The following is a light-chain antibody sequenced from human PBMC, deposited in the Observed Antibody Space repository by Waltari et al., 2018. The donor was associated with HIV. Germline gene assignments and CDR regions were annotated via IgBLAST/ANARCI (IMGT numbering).Light chain of an antibody. J-gene: IGLJ2*01. V-gene: IGLV2-14*03. CDR2: DVS. CDR1: NDDIGSYIY. CDR3: TSYTSLTTVV. Sequence: QSVLTQPASGSGSPGQSITISCTGTNDDIGSYIYVSWYQPHQGKAPKLLMYDVSSRPSGVSDRFSGSKSGHTASLTISGIQTEDDAHYYCTSYTSLTTVVFGGGTKLTVL.